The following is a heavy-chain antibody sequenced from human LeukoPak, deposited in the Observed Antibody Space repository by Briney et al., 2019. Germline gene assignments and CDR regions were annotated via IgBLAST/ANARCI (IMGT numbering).Heavy chain of an antibody. D-gene: IGHD1-26*01. V-gene: IGHV3-30*02. CDR2: IRYDGSNK. CDR1: GFIFSNYG. J-gene: IGHJ4*02. CDR3: ARDRKVGKVGAEGLAY. Sequence: SGGSLRLSCAASGFIFSNYGMHWVRQAPGKRLEWVAFIRYDGSNKYYADSVKGRFTISRDNSKNTLYLQMNSLRAEDTAVYYCARDRKVGKVGAEGLAYWGQGTLVTVSS.